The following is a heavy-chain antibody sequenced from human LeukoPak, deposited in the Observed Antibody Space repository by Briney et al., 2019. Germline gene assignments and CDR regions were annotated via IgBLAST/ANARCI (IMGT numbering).Heavy chain of an antibody. CDR2: IYYSGST. J-gene: IGHJ4*02. V-gene: IGHV4-39*01. CDR1: GGSISSSSYY. Sequence: SETLSLTCTVSGGSISSSSYYWGWIRQPPGKGLEWIGSIYYSGSTYYNPSLKSRVTISVDTSKNQFSLKLSSVTAADTAVYYCARHRSNYDSSGPSDYWGQGTLVTVSS. CDR3: ARHRSNYDSSGPSDY. D-gene: IGHD3-22*01.